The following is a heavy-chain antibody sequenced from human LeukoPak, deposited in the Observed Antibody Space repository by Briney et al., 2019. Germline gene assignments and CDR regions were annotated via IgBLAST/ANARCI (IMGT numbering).Heavy chain of an antibody. CDR2: ISGSGGST. CDR3: AKNGDSSGYYYKSCFDY. J-gene: IGHJ4*02. Sequence: GGSLRLSCAASGFTFSSYAMSWVRQAPGRGLEWVSAISGSGGSTYYADSVKGRFTISRDNSKNTLYLQMNSLRAEDTAVYYCAKNGDSSGYYYKSCFDYWGQGTLVTVSS. D-gene: IGHD3-22*01. V-gene: IGHV3-23*01. CDR1: GFTFSSYA.